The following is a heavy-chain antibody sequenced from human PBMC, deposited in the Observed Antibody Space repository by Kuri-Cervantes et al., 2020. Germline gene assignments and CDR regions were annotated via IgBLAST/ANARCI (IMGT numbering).Heavy chain of an antibody. CDR3: AKQNSHSVYFPNDY. V-gene: IGHV3-23*01. J-gene: IGHJ4*02. CDR2: ISGSGGST. CDR1: GFTFSSYA. D-gene: IGHD3-22*01. Sequence: GESLKISCAASGFTFSSYAMSCVRQAPGKGLEWVSTISGSGGSTYYADSVKGRFTISRDNSKNTLYLQMDILRAEDTAVYYCAKQNSHSVYFPNDYWGQGTLVTVSS.